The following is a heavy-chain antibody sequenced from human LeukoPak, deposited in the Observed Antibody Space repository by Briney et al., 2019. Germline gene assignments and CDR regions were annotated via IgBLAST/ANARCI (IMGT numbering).Heavy chain of an antibody. CDR2: ISSSSSYI. V-gene: IGHV3-21*01. D-gene: IGHD6-13*01. CDR3: ASWYSSTVGYYYYMDV. Sequence: PGGSLRLSCAASGLTFSSYSMNWVRQAPGKGLEWVSSISSSSSYIYYADSVKGRFTISRDNAKNSLYLQMNSLRAEDTAVYYCASWYSSTVGYYYYMDVWGKGTTVTVSS. CDR1: GLTFSSYS. J-gene: IGHJ6*03.